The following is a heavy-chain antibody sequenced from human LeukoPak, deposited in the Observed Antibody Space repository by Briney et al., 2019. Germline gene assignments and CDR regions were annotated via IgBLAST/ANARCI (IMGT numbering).Heavy chain of an antibody. CDR3: ARADSNIAARRIGFDY. CDR1: GFTFDDYA. V-gene: IGHV3-9*01. J-gene: IGHJ4*02. Sequence: GGSLRLSCAASGFTFDDYAMHWVRQPPGKGLEWVSGISWNSDTIAYADSVKGRFTVSRDNAKNSLYLQINSLRAGDTALYYCARADSNIAARRIGFDYWGQGTLVTVSS. D-gene: IGHD6-6*01. CDR2: ISWNSDTI.